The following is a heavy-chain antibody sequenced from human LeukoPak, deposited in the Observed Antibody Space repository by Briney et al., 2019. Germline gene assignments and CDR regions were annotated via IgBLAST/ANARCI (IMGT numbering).Heavy chain of an antibody. CDR2: FYNSDDT. D-gene: IGHD5-12*01. J-gene: IGHJ4*02. Sequence: QTGGSLRLSCAASGFSVSSYYMSWVRQAPGKGLEWVSVFYNSDDTHHADFVKGRFTISRDNSKNTLSLQMDSLRAEDTAVYYCARGITGYSGYDYWGQGTLVTVSS. CDR1: GFSVSSYY. CDR3: ARGITGYSGYDY. V-gene: IGHV3-66*01.